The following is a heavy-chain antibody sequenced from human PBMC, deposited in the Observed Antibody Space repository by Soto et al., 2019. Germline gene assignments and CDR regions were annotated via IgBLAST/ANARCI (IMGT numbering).Heavy chain of an antibody. CDR2: IIPNFDTP. CDR1: GGSFNNYA. CDR3: AVAMVREILIFESSGMHV. J-gene: IGHJ6*02. Sequence: QVHLVQSGAEVKKPGSSVKVSCKTSGGSFNNYAVSWVRQAPGQGLEWMGGIIPNFDTPNYAQKFQDRVNISADESTSTVYMELRSLRSNDTAVYYCAVAMVREILIFESSGMHVWGQGTTVIVSS. V-gene: IGHV1-69*01. D-gene: IGHD3-10*01.